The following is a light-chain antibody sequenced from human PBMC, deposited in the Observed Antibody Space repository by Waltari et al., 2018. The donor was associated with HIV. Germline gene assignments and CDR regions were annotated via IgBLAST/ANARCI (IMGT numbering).Light chain of an antibody. CDR1: QSLLHSNGYNY. Sequence: DIVMTQSPLSLPVTPGAPASISCRSSQSLLHSNGYNYLDWYLQKPGQSPQLLIYLGSNRASGVPDRFSGSGSGTDFTLKISRVEAEDVGVYYCMQALQTPWTFGQGTKVEIK. CDR2: LGS. V-gene: IGKV2-28*01. CDR3: MQALQTPWT. J-gene: IGKJ1*01.